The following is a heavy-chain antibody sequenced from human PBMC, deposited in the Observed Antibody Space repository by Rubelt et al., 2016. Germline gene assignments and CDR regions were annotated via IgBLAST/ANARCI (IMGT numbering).Heavy chain of an antibody. J-gene: IGHJ4*02. D-gene: IGHD2-21*02. V-gene: IGHV4-39*01. CDR2: IYYSGST. CDR3: ARHIVVVTAIPTPDYFDY. Sequence: QLQLQESGPGLVKPSETLSLTCTVSGGSISSSSYYWGWIRQPPGKGLEWIGSIYYSGSTYYNPSLKRRGTISVGTSKNQFSLKLSSVTAADTAVYYCARHIVVVTAIPTPDYFDYWGQGTLVTVSS. CDR1: GGSISSSSYY.